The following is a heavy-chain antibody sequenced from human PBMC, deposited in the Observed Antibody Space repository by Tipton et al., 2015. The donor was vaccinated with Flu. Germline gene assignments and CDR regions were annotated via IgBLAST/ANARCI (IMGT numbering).Heavy chain of an antibody. CDR3: ARLQIRWAFDS. J-gene: IGHJ3*02. Sequence: GLVKPSETLSLTCTVSGYSISSGYYWGWIRQPPGKGLEWIGSIYHSGSTYYNPSLKSRVTISVDTSKNQFSLKLSSVTAADTAVYYCARLQIRWAFDSWGQGTMVTVSS. V-gene: IGHV4-38-2*02. CDR1: GYSISSGYY. CDR2: IYHSGST. D-gene: IGHD5-24*01.